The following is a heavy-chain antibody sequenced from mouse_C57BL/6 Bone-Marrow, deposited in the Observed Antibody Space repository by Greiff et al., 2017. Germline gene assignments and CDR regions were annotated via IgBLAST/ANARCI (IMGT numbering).Heavy chain of an antibody. CDR1: GYTFTDYY. D-gene: IGHD1-1*01. J-gene: IGHJ2*03. Sequence: VQLQQSGPELVKPGASVKISCKASGYTFTDYYMNWVKQSHGKSLEWIGDINPNNGGTSYNQKLKGKATLTVDKSSSTAYMELRSLTSEDSAVYYCARDYYDSSWYFDYWGRGTSLTVSS. CDR2: INPNNGGT. V-gene: IGHV1-26*01. CDR3: ARDYYDSSWYFDY.